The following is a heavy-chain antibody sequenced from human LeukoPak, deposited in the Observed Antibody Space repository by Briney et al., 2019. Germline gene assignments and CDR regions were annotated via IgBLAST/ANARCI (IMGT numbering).Heavy chain of an antibody. CDR3: VRDQNY. V-gene: IGHV3-66*01. CDR2: TYIDST. Sequence: GGSLRLSCAASGFTFSSYAMSWVRQAPGKGLEWVSVTYIDSTSYADSVEGRFTISRDNSKNTLYLQMNSLRAEDTALYYCVRDQNYWGQGTLVTVSS. J-gene: IGHJ4*02. CDR1: GFTFSSYA.